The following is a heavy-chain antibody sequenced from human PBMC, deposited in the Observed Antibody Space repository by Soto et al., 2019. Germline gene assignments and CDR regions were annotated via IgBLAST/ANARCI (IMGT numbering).Heavy chain of an antibody. CDR2: IYYIGSN. J-gene: IGHJ5*02. D-gene: IGHD3-9*01. CDR1: GGSISSGDYY. Sequence: QVQLQESGPGLVKPSQTLSLTCTVSGGSISSGDYYWIWIRQPPGKGMEWNGYIYYIGSNYYNPSLKSRLTISVDTSKNQFSLKLSSVTAADTAVYYCAYYDILTGAPFDPWGQGTLVTASS. V-gene: IGHV4-30-4*01. CDR3: AYYDILTGAPFDP.